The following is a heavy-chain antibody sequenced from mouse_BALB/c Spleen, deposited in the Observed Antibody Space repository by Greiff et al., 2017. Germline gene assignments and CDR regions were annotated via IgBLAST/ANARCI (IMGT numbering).Heavy chain of an antibody. Sequence: EVQLQQSGPELVKPGASVKIPCKASGYTFTDYNMDWVKQSHGKSLEWIGDINPNNGGTIYNQKFKGKATLTVDKSSSTAYMELRSLTSEDTAVYNCARSAYYANRGYFEYWGEGTTLTVSS. J-gene: IGHJ2*01. CDR3: ARSAYYANRGYFEY. CDR1: GYTFTDYN. CDR2: INPNNGGT. V-gene: IGHV1-18*01. D-gene: IGHD2-10*01.